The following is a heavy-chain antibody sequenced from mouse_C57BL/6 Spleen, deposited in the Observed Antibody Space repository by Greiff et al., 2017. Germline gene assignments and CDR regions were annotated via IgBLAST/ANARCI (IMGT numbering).Heavy chain of an antibody. CDR2: IDPETGGN. CDR3: TRWGFAY. J-gene: IGHJ3*01. Sequence: QVQLQPSGAELVRPGASVTLSCKASGYTFTDYEMHWVKQTPVHGLEWIGAIDPETGGNAYNQKFKGKAILTADKSSSTAYMELRSLTSEDSAVYYCTRWGFAYWGQGTLVTVSA. V-gene: IGHV1-15*01. CDR1: GYTFTDYE.